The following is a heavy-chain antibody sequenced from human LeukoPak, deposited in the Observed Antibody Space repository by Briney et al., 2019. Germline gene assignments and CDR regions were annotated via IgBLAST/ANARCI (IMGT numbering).Heavy chain of an antibody. CDR2: VYTSGRT. J-gene: IGHJ4*02. Sequence: SETLSLTCTVSGGSISSYYWSWIRQPAGKGMEWIGRVYTSGRTNYNPSLKSRVTMSVDTSKNQFSLKLSSVTAADTAVYYCARSYYYDSSGYWDYFDYWGQGTLVTVSS. V-gene: IGHV4-4*07. D-gene: IGHD3-22*01. CDR1: GGSISSYY. CDR3: ARSYYYDSSGYWDYFDY.